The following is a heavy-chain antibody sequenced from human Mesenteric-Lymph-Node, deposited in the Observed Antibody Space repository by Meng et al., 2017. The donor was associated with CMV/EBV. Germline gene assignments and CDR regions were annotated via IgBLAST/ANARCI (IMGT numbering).Heavy chain of an antibody. D-gene: IGHD6-19*01. J-gene: IGHJ3*02. V-gene: IGHV3-23*01. CDR2: SSGSGGST. CDR1: GFTFSSYA. Sequence: GGSLRLSCAAPGFTFSSYAMSWVRQAPGKGLEWVSASSGSGGSTYYADSVKGRFTISRDNSKNTLYLQMNSLRAEDTAVYYCAKDSLQWLDDDAFDIWGQGTMVTVSS. CDR3: AKDSLQWLDDDAFDI.